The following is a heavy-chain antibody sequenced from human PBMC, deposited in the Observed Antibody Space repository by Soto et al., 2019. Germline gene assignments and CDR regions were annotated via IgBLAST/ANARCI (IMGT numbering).Heavy chain of an antibody. V-gene: IGHV4-31*03. D-gene: IGHD3-10*01. CDR3: ACWFGESRPYWFDP. Sequence: SETLSLTCTVSGGSISSGGYYWSWVRQHPGKGLEWIGYIYYSGSTYYNPSLKSRVTISVDTSKNQFSLKLSSVTSADTAVYYCACWFGESRPYWFDPWGQGTLVTVS. J-gene: IGHJ5*02. CDR2: IYYSGST. CDR1: GGSISSGGYY.